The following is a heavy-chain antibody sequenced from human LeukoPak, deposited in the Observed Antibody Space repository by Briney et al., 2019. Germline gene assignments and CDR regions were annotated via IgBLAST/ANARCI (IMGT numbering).Heavy chain of an antibody. CDR3: ARDLYYYDSGASFDDTFDI. V-gene: IGHV1-18*01. J-gene: IGHJ3*02. D-gene: IGHD3-22*01. CDR2: ISPYNGDT. CDR1: GYSFTSYG. Sequence: GASVKVSCKASGYSFTSYGISWVRQAPGQGLEWVGWISPYNGDTNYAQKLQGRVPMTTDISTSTAYMDLRSLRSDDTAVYYCARDLYYYDSGASFDDTFDIWGQGTTVTVSS.